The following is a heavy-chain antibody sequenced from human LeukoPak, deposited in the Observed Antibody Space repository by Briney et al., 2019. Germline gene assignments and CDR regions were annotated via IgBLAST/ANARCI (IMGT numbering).Heavy chain of an antibody. Sequence: GESLKISCKGSGYSFTSYWIGWVRPMPGKGVEWMGIIYPGDYDTRYSPSLQGQVTISADKSISTAYLQWSSLKASDTAMYYCARPRDCSGGSCYFDYWGQGTLVTVSS. D-gene: IGHD2-15*01. CDR3: ARPRDCSGGSCYFDY. CDR2: IYPGDYDT. CDR1: GYSFTSYW. V-gene: IGHV5-51*01. J-gene: IGHJ4*02.